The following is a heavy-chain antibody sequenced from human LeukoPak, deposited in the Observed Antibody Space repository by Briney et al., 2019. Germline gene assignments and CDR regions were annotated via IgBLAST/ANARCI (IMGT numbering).Heavy chain of an antibody. CDR3: AGDQLALIAFDI. J-gene: IGHJ3*02. D-gene: IGHD1-1*01. CDR1: GGSISSHY. V-gene: IGHV4-59*11. CDR2: ISYIGST. Sequence: PSETLSLTCTDSGGSISSHYWSWIRQPPGKGLECIGYISYIGSTNYSPSLKSRVTISVDTSKNQFSLRLSSVTAADTAIYYCAGDQLALIAFDIWGQGTMVTVSS.